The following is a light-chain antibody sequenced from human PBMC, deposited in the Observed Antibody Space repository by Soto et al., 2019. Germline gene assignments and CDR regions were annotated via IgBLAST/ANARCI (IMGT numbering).Light chain of an antibody. CDR2: AAS. CDR1: QGISSY. CDR3: QQLNSYPT. V-gene: IGKV1-9*01. Sequence: DIQLTQSPSFLSASVGDRVTITCRASQGISSYLAWYQQKQGKAPKLLIYAASTLQSGVPSRFSGSGSATEFTLTISSLKPEDFATYYCQQLNSYPTFSKDKRLENK. J-gene: IGKJ5*01.